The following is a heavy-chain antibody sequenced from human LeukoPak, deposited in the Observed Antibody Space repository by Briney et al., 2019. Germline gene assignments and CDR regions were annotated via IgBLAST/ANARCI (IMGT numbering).Heavy chain of an antibody. V-gene: IGHV4-30-4*01. J-gene: IGHJ4*02. CDR3: ARGGNYDSTFDY. Sequence: PSETLSLTCTVSGGSISSGDYYWSWIRQPPGKGLEWIGYIYYSGSTYYNPSLKSRVTISVDTSKNQFSLKLSSVTAADTAVYYCARGGNYDSTFDYWGQGTLVTVSS. CDR1: GGSISSGDYY. CDR2: IYYSGST. D-gene: IGHD3-22*01.